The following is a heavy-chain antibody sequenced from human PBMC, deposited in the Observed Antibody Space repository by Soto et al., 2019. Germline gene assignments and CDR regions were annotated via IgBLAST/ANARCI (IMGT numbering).Heavy chain of an antibody. J-gene: IGHJ6*02. CDR2: ISGSGGST. CDR1: GCTFSSCA. D-gene: IGHD2-2*01. V-gene: IGHV3-23*01. CDR3: ATDLVVVPAAMLEDGMDV. Sequence: PGGSLRLSCAASGCTFSSCAMSWVRQAPGKGLEWVSAISGSGGSTYYADSVKGRFTISRDNTKNTLYLQMNSLRAEDTAVYYCATDLVVVPAAMLEDGMDVWGQGTTVTVSS.